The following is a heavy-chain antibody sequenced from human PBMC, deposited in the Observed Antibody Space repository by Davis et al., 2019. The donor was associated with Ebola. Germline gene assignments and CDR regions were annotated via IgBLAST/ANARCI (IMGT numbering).Heavy chain of an antibody. CDR2: IYPGDSDT. Sequence: TVSCKGSGYSFTNYWIGWVRQMPGKGLEWMGIIYPGDSDTRYSPSFQGQVTISADKAISTAYLQLNSLKAADTAMYYCARRKSSSAWYGDDYWGQGTLVTVSS. D-gene: IGHD6-19*01. CDR1: GYSFTNYW. J-gene: IGHJ4*02. V-gene: IGHV5-51*01. CDR3: ARRKSSSAWYGDDY.